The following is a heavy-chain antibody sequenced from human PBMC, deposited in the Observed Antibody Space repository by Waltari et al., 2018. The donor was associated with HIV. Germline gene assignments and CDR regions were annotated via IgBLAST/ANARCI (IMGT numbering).Heavy chain of an antibody. D-gene: IGHD3-10*01. CDR2: ISYDGIKK. CDR1: GPGFGVFC. CDR3: AIDSSQVLWFGESLAL. Sequence: QVQLVESGVGLVQLGTALRLLCRTSGPGFGVFCLPWVRQAPGKGLEWVAAISYDGIKKFHADSVRGRFTISRDTSKKTLYLQMNTLKTEDTAVYFCAIDSSQVLWFGESLALWGQGTQVTVSS. V-gene: IGHV3-30*12. J-gene: IGHJ4*02.